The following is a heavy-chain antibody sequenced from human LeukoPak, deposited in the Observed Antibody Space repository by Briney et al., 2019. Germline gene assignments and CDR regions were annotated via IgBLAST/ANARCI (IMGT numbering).Heavy chain of an antibody. CDR3: ARVFRFLEWLSYDY. J-gene: IGHJ4*02. V-gene: IGHV3-7*01. CDR2: IKQDGSEK. CDR1: GFTFSSYA. Sequence: PGGSLRLSCAASGFTFSSYAMHWVRQAPGKGLEWVANIKQDGSEKYYVDSVKGRFTISRDNAKNSLYLQMNSLRAEDTAVYYCARVFRFLEWLSYDYWGQGTLVTVSS. D-gene: IGHD3-3*01.